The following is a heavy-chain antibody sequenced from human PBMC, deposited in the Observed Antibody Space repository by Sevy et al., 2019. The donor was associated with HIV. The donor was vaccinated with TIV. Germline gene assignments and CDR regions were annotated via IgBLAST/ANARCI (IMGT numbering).Heavy chain of an antibody. J-gene: IGHJ4*02. V-gene: IGHV1-8*01. Sequence: ASVKVSCKASGYTFTSYDINWVRQATGQGLEWMGWMNPNSGNTGYAQKFQGRVTMTRNTSISTAYMELSSLRSEDTAVYYCARAWDYCSGGSCYPDYWGQGTLVTVSS. D-gene: IGHD2-15*01. CDR3: ARAWDYCSGGSCYPDY. CDR2: MNPNSGNT. CDR1: GYTFTSYD.